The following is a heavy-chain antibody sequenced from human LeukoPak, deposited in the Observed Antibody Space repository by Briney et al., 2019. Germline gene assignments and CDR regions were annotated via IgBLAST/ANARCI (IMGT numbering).Heavy chain of an antibody. J-gene: IGHJ4*02. Sequence: SQTLSLTCAVYGGSFSGYYWSWIRQPPGKGLEWIGEINKNGTTNYKPSLKSRVAISVDASKNQFSLTLTSVTVADTAIYYCARARPKMFYDSWSGYLNYDSWGQGNLVTVSS. D-gene: IGHD3-3*01. V-gene: IGHV4-34*01. CDR1: GGSFSGYY. CDR2: INKNGTT. CDR3: ARARPKMFYDSWSGYLNYDS.